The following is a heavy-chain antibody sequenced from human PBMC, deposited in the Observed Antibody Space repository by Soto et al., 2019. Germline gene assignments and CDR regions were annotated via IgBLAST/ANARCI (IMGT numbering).Heavy chain of an antibody. Sequence: QVQLQQWGAGLLKPSETLSLTCAVYGGSFSDFYWTWIRQPPGKGLEWIGQINHRGSTNYNPSLKSRVTISEDTSKNQFSLKLSSVTAADTAVYYCVRGTSVVTPSLDYWGQGTLVTVSS. CDR1: GGSFSDFY. V-gene: IGHV4-34*01. J-gene: IGHJ4*02. CDR3: VRGTSVVTPSLDY. CDR2: INHRGST. D-gene: IGHD2-21*02.